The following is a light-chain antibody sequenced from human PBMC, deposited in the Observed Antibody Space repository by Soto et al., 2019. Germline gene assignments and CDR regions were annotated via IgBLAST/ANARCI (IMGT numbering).Light chain of an antibody. CDR2: LTS. Sequence: DVVMTQSPLSLPVTLGQSASISCRSSQSIAYSDGYTYMNWFQQRPGQSPRRLISLTSRRDSGVPDRFSGSGSGTDFTRTISRVEAEDVGIYYCMQSTHWPQTFGRGTTVEIK. CDR3: MQSTHWPQT. CDR1: QSIAYSDGYTY. J-gene: IGKJ1*01. V-gene: IGKV2-30*01.